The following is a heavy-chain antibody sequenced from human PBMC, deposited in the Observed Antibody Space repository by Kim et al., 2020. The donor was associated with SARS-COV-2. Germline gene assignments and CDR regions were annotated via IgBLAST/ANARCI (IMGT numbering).Heavy chain of an antibody. V-gene: IGHV4-59*01. CDR3: ARESGYCSGGSCYPDY. Sequence: SETLSLTCTVSGGSISSYYWSWIRQPPGKGLEWIGYIYYSGSTNYNPSLKSRVTISVDTSKNQFSLKLSSVTAADTAVYYCARESGYCSGGSCYPDYWGQGTLVTVSS. J-gene: IGHJ4*02. CDR1: GGSISSYY. D-gene: IGHD2-15*01. CDR2: IYYSGST.